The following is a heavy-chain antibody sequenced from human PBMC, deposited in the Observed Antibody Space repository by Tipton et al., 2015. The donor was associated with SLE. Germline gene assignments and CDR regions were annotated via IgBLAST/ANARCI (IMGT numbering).Heavy chain of an antibody. V-gene: IGHV3-73*01. CDR2: IRSKANGYAT. J-gene: IGHJ5*02. Sequence: SLRLSCAASGFTFSGSAMHWVRQASGKGLEWVGRIRSKANGYATAYAASVKGRFTISRDDSKNTAYLQMNSLKTEDTAVYYCARSYGGNSNWFDPWGQGTLVTVSS. CDR1: GFTFSGSA. CDR3: ARSYGGNSNWFDP. D-gene: IGHD4-23*01.